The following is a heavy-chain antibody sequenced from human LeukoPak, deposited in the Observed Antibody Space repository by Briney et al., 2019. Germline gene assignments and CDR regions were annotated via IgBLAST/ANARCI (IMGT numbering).Heavy chain of an antibody. V-gene: IGHV4-4*02. D-gene: IGHD3-10*01. CDR2: IYHSGST. CDR3: ARDLSTYYYGSGSYPH. Sequence: PSGTLSLTCAVSGGSISSSNWWSWVRQPPGKGLEWIGEIYHSGSTNYNPSLKSRVTISVDKSKNQFSLKLSSVTAADTAVYYCARDLSTYYYGSGSYPHWGQGTLVTVSS. J-gene: IGHJ4*02. CDR1: GGSISSSNW.